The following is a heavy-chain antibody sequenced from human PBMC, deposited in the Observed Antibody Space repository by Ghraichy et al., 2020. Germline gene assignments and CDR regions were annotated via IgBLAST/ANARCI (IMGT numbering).Heavy chain of an antibody. Sequence: ESLNISCTVSDGSVSSGSYYWSWIPQPPGKGLEWIGYIYYSGSTTCNPSLKSRVTMSVDTSKNQFSLKLSSVTAADTAVYYCARYGHSSGRYQNLDAFDSWGQGTMVTVSS. J-gene: IGHJ3*02. V-gene: IGHV4-61*01. CDR3: ARYGHSSGRYQNLDAFDS. CDR1: DGSVSSGSYY. D-gene: IGHD6-19*01. CDR2: IYYSGST.